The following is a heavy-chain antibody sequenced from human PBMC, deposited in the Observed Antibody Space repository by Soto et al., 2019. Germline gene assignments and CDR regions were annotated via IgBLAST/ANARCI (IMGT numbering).Heavy chain of an antibody. CDR3: ATVESMVRGVIGLDYFDY. V-gene: IGHV1-24*01. D-gene: IGHD3-10*01. Sequence: ASVKVSCKVSGYTLTELSMHWVLQAPGKGLEWMGGFDPEDGETIYAQKFQGRVTMTEDTSTDTAYMELSSLRSEDTAVYYCATVESMVRGVIGLDYFDYWGQGTLVTVSS. J-gene: IGHJ4*02. CDR2: FDPEDGET. CDR1: GYTLTELS.